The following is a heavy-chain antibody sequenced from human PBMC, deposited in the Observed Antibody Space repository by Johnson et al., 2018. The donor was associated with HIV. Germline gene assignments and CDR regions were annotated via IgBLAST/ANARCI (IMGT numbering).Heavy chain of an antibody. Sequence: QVQLVESGGGLVQPGGSLRLSCPASGFTFSPYAMHWVRQAPGKVLAWVAMLWYDGRTKYYADSVQGRFTISRDNSKNTLYLQMNSLKTEDTAVYYCALSYSLDAFDIGGQGTMVTVSS. J-gene: IGHJ3*02. V-gene: IGHV3-33*01. D-gene: IGHD2-21*01. CDR2: LWYDGRTK. CDR3: ALSYSLDAFDI. CDR1: GFTFSPYA.